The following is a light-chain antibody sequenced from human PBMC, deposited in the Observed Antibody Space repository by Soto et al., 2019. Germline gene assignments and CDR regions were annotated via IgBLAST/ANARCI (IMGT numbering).Light chain of an antibody. CDR1: QSIYTW. J-gene: IGKJ1*01. Sequence: DIQMTQSPSTLSASVGDRVTITCRANQSIYTWLAWYQHKPGKAPKFLIYMASSLENGVPSRFSGSGSGTEFTLTISSLQPDDFATYVCQQYVKYPVTFGQGAKVDIK. CDR3: QQYVKYPVT. CDR2: MAS. V-gene: IGKV1-5*03.